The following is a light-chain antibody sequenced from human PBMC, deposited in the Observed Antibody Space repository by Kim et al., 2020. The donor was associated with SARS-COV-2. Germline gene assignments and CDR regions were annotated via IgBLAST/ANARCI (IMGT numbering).Light chain of an antibody. CDR2: DAS. J-gene: IGKJ2*01. CDR1: QSVSSY. V-gene: IGKV3-11*01. Sequence: PGERATLSCRASQSVSSYLAWYQQKPGQAPRLLIYDASNRATGIPARFSGSGSGTDFTLTISSLEPEDFAVYYCQQRSNWPPLMYTFGQGTKLEIK. CDR3: QQRSNWPPLMYT.